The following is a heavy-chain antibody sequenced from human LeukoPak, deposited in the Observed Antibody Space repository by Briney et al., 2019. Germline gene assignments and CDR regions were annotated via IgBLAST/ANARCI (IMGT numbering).Heavy chain of an antibody. J-gene: IGHJ4*02. D-gene: IGHD6-13*01. CDR1: GYTFTSYY. Sequence: EASVKVSCKASGYTFTSYYMHWVRQAPGQGLEWMGIINPSGGSTSYAQKFQGRVTMTRDTSTSTVYMELSSLRSEDTAVYYCARGSLEEAAAGTYFDYWGQGTLVTVSS. V-gene: IGHV1-46*01. CDR2: INPSGGST. CDR3: ARGSLEEAAAGTYFDY.